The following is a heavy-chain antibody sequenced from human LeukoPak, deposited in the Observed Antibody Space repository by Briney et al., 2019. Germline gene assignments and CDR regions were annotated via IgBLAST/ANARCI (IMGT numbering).Heavy chain of an antibody. CDR3: ARVNYDFWGGFAYQLNWFDP. CDR1: GYSFTNYG. D-gene: IGHD3-3*01. J-gene: IGHJ5*02. CDR2: ISTYNGNT. V-gene: IGHV1-18*01. Sequence: GASVKVSCKASGYSFTNYGISWVRQAPGQGLEWMGWISTYNGNTNYAQKLQGRVTMTTDTSTSTAYMELRSLRSDDTAVYYCARVNYDFWGGFAYQLNWFDPWGQGTLVTVSS.